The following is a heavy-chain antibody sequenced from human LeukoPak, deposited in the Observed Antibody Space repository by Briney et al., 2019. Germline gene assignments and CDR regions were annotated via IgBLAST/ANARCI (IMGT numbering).Heavy chain of an antibody. CDR2: IYNDGRT. Sequence: GGSLRLSCAASGFTVSSNYMNWVRQAPGKGLEWVSIIYNDGRTFYADSVKDRFTMSRDNSKNTIYLQVNSLRAEDTAVYYCARDSFHTYWGQGTLVTVSS. CDR1: GFTVSSNY. J-gene: IGHJ4*02. V-gene: IGHV3-66*01. CDR3: ARDSFHTY. D-gene: IGHD3-16*01.